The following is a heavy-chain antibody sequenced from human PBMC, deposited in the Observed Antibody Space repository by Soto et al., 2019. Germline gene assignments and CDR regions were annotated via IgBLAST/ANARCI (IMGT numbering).Heavy chain of an antibody. Sequence: SVKVSCKASGGTFANFIMNWVRQTPGQGLEWMGGIVPMFGTATYAEKFKGRVTISATGSTSTAYMELTSLRSEDTAVYYCARNGTYSSSLSQYSGMDVWGQATTVTVSS. V-gene: IGHV1-69*13. J-gene: IGHJ6*02. CDR3: ARNGTYSSSLSQYSGMDV. CDR2: IVPMFGTA. D-gene: IGHD6-6*01. CDR1: GGTFANFI.